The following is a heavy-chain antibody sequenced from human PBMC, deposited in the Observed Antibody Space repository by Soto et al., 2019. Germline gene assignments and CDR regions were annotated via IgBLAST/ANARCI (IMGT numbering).Heavy chain of an antibody. J-gene: IGHJ4*02. CDR1: GFTFSSYA. CDR2: VSSSGGQI. CDR3: AKSTPAAAGTGPFDY. Sequence: GGSLRLSCAASGFTFSSYAMSWVRQAPGKGLEWVSSVSSSGGQINYADSVKGRFTISRDNFMNTVYLQLYSLGAEDTAVYYCAKSTPAAAGTGPFDYWGQGTPVTVSS. D-gene: IGHD6-13*01. V-gene: IGHV3-23*01.